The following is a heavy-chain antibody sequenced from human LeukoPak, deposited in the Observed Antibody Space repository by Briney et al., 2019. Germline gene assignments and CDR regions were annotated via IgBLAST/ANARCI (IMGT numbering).Heavy chain of an antibody. CDR2: IIPIFVTA. Sequence: ASLKVSCKASGGTFSSYAISWVPQAPGQGLEWMGGIIPIFVTANYAQKFQGRVTITADESTSTAYLELSSLRSEDTAVYYCATPAGYCSSTSCFSFDYWGQGTLVTVSS. CDR1: GGTFSSYA. V-gene: IGHV1-69*13. D-gene: IGHD2-2*01. J-gene: IGHJ4*02. CDR3: ATPAGYCSSTSCFSFDY.